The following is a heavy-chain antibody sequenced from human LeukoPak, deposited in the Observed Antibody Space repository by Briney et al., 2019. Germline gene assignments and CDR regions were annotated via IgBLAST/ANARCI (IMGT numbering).Heavy chain of an antibody. CDR2: IYYSGST. CDR3: ARHLQYYYDSSGSMYYFDY. J-gene: IGHJ4*02. CDR1: GGSISSYY. V-gene: IGHV4-59*08. D-gene: IGHD3-22*01. Sequence: PSETLSLTCTVSGGSISSYYWSWIRQPRGKGLEWIGYIYYSGSTNYNPSLKSRVTISVDTSKNQFSLKLSSVTAADTAVYYCARHLQYYYDSSGSMYYFDYWGQGTLVTVSS.